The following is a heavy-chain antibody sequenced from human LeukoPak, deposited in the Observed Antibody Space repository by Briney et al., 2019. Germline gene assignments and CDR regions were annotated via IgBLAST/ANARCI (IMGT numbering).Heavy chain of an antibody. Sequence: GGSLRLSCAASGFTLSSYAMTWVRQAPGKGLEWVSGISGSGGSTYYADSVKGRFTISRDNSKNTLYLQMNSLRAEDTAVYYCAKDKYSSGWRYDYWGQGTLVTVSS. J-gene: IGHJ4*02. V-gene: IGHV3-23*01. CDR1: GFTLSSYA. CDR3: AKDKYSSGWRYDY. CDR2: ISGSGGST. D-gene: IGHD6-19*01.